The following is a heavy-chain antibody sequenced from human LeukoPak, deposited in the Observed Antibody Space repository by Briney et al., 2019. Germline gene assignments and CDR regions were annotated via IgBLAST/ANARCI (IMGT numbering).Heavy chain of an antibody. CDR3: AREEGGGYSGYVTIDY. Sequence: GASVKVSCKASGYTFTSYDINWVRQATGQGLEWMGWMNPNSGNTGYAQKFQGRVTMTRNTSISTAYMELSSLRSEDTAVYYCAREEGGGYSGYVTIDYWGQGTLVTVSS. V-gene: IGHV1-8*01. CDR1: GYTFTSYD. D-gene: IGHD5-12*01. J-gene: IGHJ4*02. CDR2: MNPNSGNT.